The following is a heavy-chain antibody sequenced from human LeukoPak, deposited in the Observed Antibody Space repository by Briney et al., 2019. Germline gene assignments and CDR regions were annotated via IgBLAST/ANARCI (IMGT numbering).Heavy chain of an antibody. J-gene: IGHJ4*02. CDR3: AKDPRITFGGVKSGGPSH. D-gene: IGHD3-16*01. CDR1: GGSFSGYY. CDR2: INHSGST. V-gene: IGHV4-34*01. Sequence: AETLSLTCAVYGGSFSGYYWSWIRQLPGKGLEWIGEINHSGSTNYNPSLKSRVTISVDTSKNQFSLKLSSVTAADTAVYYCAKDPRITFGGVKSGGPSHWGQGTLVTVSS.